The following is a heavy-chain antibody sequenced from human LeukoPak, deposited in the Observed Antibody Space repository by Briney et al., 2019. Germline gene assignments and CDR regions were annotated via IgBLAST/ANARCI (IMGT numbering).Heavy chain of an antibody. CDR3: ARAGSGSYAGNFDS. Sequence: SETLSLTCTVSGGSLNSFYWSWIRQPPGKGLEWIGYIYFSGNTKYNPSLKSRVTISVDTSKNQFFLKLNSVTAADTAVYYCARAGSGSYAGNFDSWGQGTLVTVSS. D-gene: IGHD1-26*01. CDR2: IYFSGNT. V-gene: IGHV4-59*01. CDR1: GGSLNSFY. J-gene: IGHJ4*02.